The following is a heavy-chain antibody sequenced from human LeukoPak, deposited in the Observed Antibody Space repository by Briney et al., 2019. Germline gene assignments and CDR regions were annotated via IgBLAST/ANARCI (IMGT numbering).Heavy chain of an antibody. J-gene: IGHJ6*03. V-gene: IGHV3-7*01. Sequence: PGGSLRLSCAVSGFTVSRYWMNWVRQAPGKALEWVANIKEDGSEKNYVDSVKGRFTISRDNAKNSLYLQMNSLRAEDTAVYYCARVRYMDVWGKGTTVTVSS. CDR1: GFTVSRYW. CDR3: ARVRYMDV. CDR2: IKEDGSEK.